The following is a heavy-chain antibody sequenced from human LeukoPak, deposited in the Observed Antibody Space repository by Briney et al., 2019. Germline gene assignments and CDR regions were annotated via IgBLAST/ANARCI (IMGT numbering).Heavy chain of an antibody. D-gene: IGHD2-21*01. CDR1: GFTFSDYT. Sequence: GGSLRLSCAASGFTFSDYTMNWVRQAPGEGLEWVSSISSSSSYIYYADSVKGRFTISRDNAKNSLYLQMNSLRAEDTAVYHCARDRLLEDRDFHYYYYVDVWGRGTTVTVSS. CDR2: ISSSSSYI. J-gene: IGHJ6*03. CDR3: ARDRLLEDRDFHYYYYVDV. V-gene: IGHV3-21*01.